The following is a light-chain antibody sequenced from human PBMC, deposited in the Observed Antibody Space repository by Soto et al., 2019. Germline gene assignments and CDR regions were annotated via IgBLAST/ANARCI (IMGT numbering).Light chain of an antibody. CDR1: QSLRSS. CDR2: DAS. CDR3: QQYGGSTRT. V-gene: IGKV3-20*01. Sequence: EIVLTQSPDTLSVPLGERATLSSRASQSLRSSLAWYQQKPGQAPRLLSYDASTRATGIPARSSGSGSGTDFTLSISRLEPEDFAVYYCQQYGGSTRTFGQGTKVDI. J-gene: IGKJ1*01.